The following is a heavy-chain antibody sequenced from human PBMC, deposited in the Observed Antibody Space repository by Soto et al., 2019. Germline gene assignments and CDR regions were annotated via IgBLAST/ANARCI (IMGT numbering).Heavy chain of an antibody. Sequence: EVQLLESGGGLVQPGGSLRLSCAASGFTFSSYAMSWVRQAPGKGLEWVSAISGSGGSTYYADSVKGRFTISRDNSKNTLYLQMNSLRAEDTAVYYCANPQVRGVIITSLYYWGQGTLVTVSS. J-gene: IGHJ4*02. CDR3: ANPQVRGVIITSLYY. CDR2: ISGSGGST. V-gene: IGHV3-23*01. CDR1: GFTFSSYA. D-gene: IGHD3-10*01.